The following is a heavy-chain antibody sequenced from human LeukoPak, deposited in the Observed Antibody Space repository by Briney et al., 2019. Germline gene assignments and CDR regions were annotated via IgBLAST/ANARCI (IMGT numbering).Heavy chain of an antibody. CDR3: AREDGYKTYNWFDP. V-gene: IGHV4-39*07. Sequence: SETLSLTCTVSGGSISSSSDYWGWIRQAPGKGLEWIGEINHSGSTNYNPSLKSRVTISVDTSKNQFSLKLSSVTAADTAVYYCAREDGYKTYNWFDPWGQGTLVTVSS. J-gene: IGHJ5*02. D-gene: IGHD5-24*01. CDR1: GGSISSSSDY. CDR2: INHSGST.